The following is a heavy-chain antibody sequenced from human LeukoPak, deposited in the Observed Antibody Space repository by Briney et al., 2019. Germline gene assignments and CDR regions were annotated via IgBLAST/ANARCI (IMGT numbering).Heavy chain of an antibody. CDR2: IIPIFGTA. Sequence: GASVKVSCKASGGTFSSYAISWVRQAPGQGLEWMGGIIPIFGTANYAQKFQGRVTITADESTSTAYMELSSLRSEDTAVYYCARAEYDSSGYYLHDAFDIWGRGTMVTVSS. J-gene: IGHJ3*02. CDR3: ARAEYDSSGYYLHDAFDI. CDR1: GGTFSSYA. V-gene: IGHV1-69*13. D-gene: IGHD3-22*01.